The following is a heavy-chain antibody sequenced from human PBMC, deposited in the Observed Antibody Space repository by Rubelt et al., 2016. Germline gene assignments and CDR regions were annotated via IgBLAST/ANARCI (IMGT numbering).Heavy chain of an antibody. CDR2: VYYSGIT. Sequence: QVQLQQWGAGLLKPSETLSLTCAVYGGSFSGYYWSWIRQPPGKGLEWIAYVYYSGITNYNPSLESRVTISVDTSKNQFSLMLGSVTAADAAVCYWARQGPRWVGESGHYDCWGQVTPVTVS. V-gene: IGHV4-34*11. CDR1: GGSFSGYY. D-gene: IGHD3-10*01. J-gene: IGHJ4*02. CDR3: ARQGPRWVGESGHYDC.